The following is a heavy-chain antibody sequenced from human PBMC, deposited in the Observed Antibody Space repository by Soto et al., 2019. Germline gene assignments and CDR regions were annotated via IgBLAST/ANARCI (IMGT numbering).Heavy chain of an antibody. V-gene: IGHV1-3*01. Sequence: ASVKVSCKASGYIFTSYAMHWVRQAPGQRLEWMGWINAGNGNTKYSQKFQGRVTITRDTSASTAYMELSSLRSEDTAVFYCARVAYYYDSSGYSEAYFDYWGQGTLVTVSS. CDR3: ARVAYYYDSSGYSEAYFDY. CDR1: GYIFTSYA. D-gene: IGHD3-22*01. J-gene: IGHJ4*02. CDR2: INAGNGNT.